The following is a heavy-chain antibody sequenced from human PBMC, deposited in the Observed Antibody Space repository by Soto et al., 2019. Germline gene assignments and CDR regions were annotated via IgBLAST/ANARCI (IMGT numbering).Heavy chain of an antibody. CDR2: IYYSGST. D-gene: IGHD6-13*01. CDR1: GGSVSSGSYY. Sequence: SETLSLTCTVSGGSVSSGSYYWSWIRQPPGKGLEWIGYIYYSGSTNYNPSLKSRVTISVDTSKNQFSLKLSSVTAADTAVYYCARVSSSWYQYYFDYWGQGTLVTVSS. V-gene: IGHV4-61*01. CDR3: ARVSSSWYQYYFDY. J-gene: IGHJ4*02.